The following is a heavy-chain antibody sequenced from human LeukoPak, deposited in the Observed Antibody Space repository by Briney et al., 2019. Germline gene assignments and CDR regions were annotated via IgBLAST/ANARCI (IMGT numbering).Heavy chain of an antibody. D-gene: IGHD3-10*01. Sequence: GGSLRLSCAASGFTFSSYSMNWVRQAPGKGLEWVSYIRSSSSTIYYADSVKGRFTISRDNAKNSLYLQVNSLRAEDTAVYYCARDGSGRVPEMSAPDYWGQGTLVTVSS. CDR1: GFTFSSYS. V-gene: IGHV3-48*01. J-gene: IGHJ4*02. CDR3: ARDGSGRVPEMSAPDY. CDR2: IRSSSSTI.